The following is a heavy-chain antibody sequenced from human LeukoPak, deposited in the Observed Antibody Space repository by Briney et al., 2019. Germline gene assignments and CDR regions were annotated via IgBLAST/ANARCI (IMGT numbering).Heavy chain of an antibody. J-gene: IGHJ4*02. V-gene: IGHV3-23*01. CDR1: GFTFISYA. CDR3: AKDVSAAGSAQFDY. CDR2: ISGSGGST. D-gene: IGHD6-13*01. Sequence: GGSLRLSCAASGFTFISYAMSWVRQAPGKGLEWVSAISGSGGSTYYADSVKGRFTISRDNSKNTLYLQMNSLRAKDTAVYYCAKDVSAAGSAQFDYWGQGTLVTVSS.